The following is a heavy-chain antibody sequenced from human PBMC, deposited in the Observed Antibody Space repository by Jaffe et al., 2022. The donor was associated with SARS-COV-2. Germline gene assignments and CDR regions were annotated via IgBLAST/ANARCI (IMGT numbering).Heavy chain of an antibody. CDR3: AKAPSKQYYDSSAFYFHCDT. J-gene: IGHJ5*02. D-gene: IGHD3-22*01. CDR1: GFTFDEFA. Sequence: VQLVESGGGLVQPGRSLRLSCAASGFTFDEFAMFWVRQIPGKGLEWVSGISWSGDSTGYADSVKGRFTISRDNAKNSLYLQMDSLRDEDTALYYCAKAPSKQYYDSSAFYFHCDTWGQGTPVTVSS. V-gene: IGHV3-9*01. CDR2: ISWSGDST.